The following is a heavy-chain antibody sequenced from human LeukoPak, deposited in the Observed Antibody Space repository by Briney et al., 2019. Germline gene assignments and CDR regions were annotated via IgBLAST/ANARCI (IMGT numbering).Heavy chain of an antibody. J-gene: IGHJ4*02. Sequence: PGGSLGLSCATSGFTISSYPMYWVRQAPGQGLEYVLGISSNGDSTYYANSVKGRFTISRDNSKNTLYLQMGSLRPEDMAVYYCARGTTRGSDYWGQGTLVTVSS. CDR1: GFTISSYP. CDR2: ISSNGDST. CDR3: ARGTTRGSDY. D-gene: IGHD1-1*01. V-gene: IGHV3-64*01.